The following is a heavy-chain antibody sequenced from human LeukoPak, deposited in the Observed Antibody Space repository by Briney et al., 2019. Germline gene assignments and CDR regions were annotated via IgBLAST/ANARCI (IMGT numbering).Heavy chain of an antibody. CDR1: GGSISGTNW. D-gene: IGHD1-26*01. V-gene: IGHV4-4*02. J-gene: IGHJ4*02. Sequence: SGTLSLTCGVSGGSISGTNWWSWVRQPPGQGLEWIGEISLAGQTNYNPSLDGRVTMSLDKSSNQLSLHLTSVTAADTATYYCSRESGPFCPFGYWGQGTLVIVSS. CDR2: ISLAGQT. CDR3: SRESGPFCPFGY.